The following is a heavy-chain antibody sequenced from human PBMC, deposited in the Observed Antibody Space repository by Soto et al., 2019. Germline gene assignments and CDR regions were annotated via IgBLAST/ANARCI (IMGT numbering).Heavy chain of an antibody. CDR3: ARPIAAVGTRHLYYYGLDV. V-gene: IGHV3-33*01. Sequence: GGSLRLSCAASGFTFSTYGMHWVRQAPGKGLEWVAVIWYDGNNKYYADTVKGRFTISRDNSKSTMYLQMNSLGAEDTAVYYCARPIAAVGTRHLYYYGLDVWGQGTTVTVSS. J-gene: IGHJ6*02. CDR1: GFTFSTYG. CDR2: IWYDGNNK. D-gene: IGHD6-13*01.